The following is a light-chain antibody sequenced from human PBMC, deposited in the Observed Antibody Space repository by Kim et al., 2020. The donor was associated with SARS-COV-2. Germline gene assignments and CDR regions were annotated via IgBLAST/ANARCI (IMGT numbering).Light chain of an antibody. CDR1: SLRTYY. CDR2: AKN. V-gene: IGLV3-19*01. J-gene: IGLJ2*01. Sequence: ALGQTGRITCQGVSLRTYYASWYQQKPGQAPALVIYAKNNRPSGIPDRFSGSSSGNTASLTITGAQAEDEADYYCKSRDTSGDRLVFGGGTQLTVL. CDR3: KSRDTSGDRLV.